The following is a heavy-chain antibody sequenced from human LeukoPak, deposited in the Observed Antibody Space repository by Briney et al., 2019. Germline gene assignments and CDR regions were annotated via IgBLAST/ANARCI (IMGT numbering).Heavy chain of an antibody. Sequence: SETLSLTCAVYGGSFSGYYWSWIRQPPGEGLEWIGEINHSGSTNYNPSLKSRVTTSVDTSKNQFSLKLSSVTAADTAVYYCAREICRYCSSTSTSWGQGTLVTVSS. CDR1: GGSFSGYY. V-gene: IGHV4-34*01. CDR2: INHSGST. J-gene: IGHJ5*02. D-gene: IGHD2-2*01. CDR3: AREICRYCSSTSTS.